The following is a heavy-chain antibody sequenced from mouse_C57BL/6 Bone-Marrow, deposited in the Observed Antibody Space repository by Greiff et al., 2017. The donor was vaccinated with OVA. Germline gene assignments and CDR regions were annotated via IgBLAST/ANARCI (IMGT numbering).Heavy chain of an antibody. Sequence: EVQGVESGGGLVQPGGSMKLSCVASGFTFSNYWMNWVRQSPEKGLEWVAQIRLKSDNYATYYAESVQGRFTISRDDSKSSVYLQMNNLRAEDTGIYYCARYSSGGPWYFDVWGTGTTVTVSS. CDR2: IRLKSDNYAT. J-gene: IGHJ1*03. CDR3: ARYSSGGPWYFDV. V-gene: IGHV6-3*01. D-gene: IGHD1-1*01. CDR1: GFTFSNYW.